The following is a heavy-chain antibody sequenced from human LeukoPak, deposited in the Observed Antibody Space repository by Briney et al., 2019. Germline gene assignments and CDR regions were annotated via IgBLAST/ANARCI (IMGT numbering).Heavy chain of an antibody. CDR3: AKGLIKSDP. J-gene: IGHJ5*02. V-gene: IGHV3-23*01. D-gene: IGHD3-10*01. Sequence: PGGSLRLSCAASGFTFSSYAMSWVRQAPGKGLEWVSAISGSASSTYYADSVKGRFTISRGNSKNTLYLQMNSLRADDTAVYYCAKGLIKSDPWGQGTLVTVSS. CDR2: ISGSASST. CDR1: GFTFSSYA.